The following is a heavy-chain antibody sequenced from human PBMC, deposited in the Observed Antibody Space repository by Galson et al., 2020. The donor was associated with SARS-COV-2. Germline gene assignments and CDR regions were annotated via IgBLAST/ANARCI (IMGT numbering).Heavy chain of an antibody. J-gene: IGHJ6*02. Sequence: GGSLRLSCAASGFTFSSYGMHWVRQAPGKGLEWVAVISYDGSNKYYADSVKGRFTMSRDNSKNTLYLQMNSLRAEDTAVYYCAKDRGYCTNGVCYSGTSLDLYYYGMDVWGQGTTVTVSS. V-gene: IGHV3-30*18. CDR1: GFTFSSYG. CDR3: AKDRGYCTNGVCYSGTSLDLYYYGMDV. CDR2: ISYDGSNK. D-gene: IGHD2-8*01.